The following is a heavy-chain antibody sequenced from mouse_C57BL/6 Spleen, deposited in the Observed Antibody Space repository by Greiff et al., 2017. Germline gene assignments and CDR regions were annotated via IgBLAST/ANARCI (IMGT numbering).Heavy chain of an antibody. V-gene: IGHV5-17*01. CDR3: ESTRGY. Sequence: EVKLVESGGGLVKPGGSLKLSCAASGFTFSDSGMHWVRQAPEKGLEWVAYISSGSSTIYYADTVKGRFTISRDNAKHTLFLQITSLGAWDTAMYCCESTRGYWGKGTTLTVSS. J-gene: IGHJ2*01. CDR1: GFTFSDSG. CDR2: ISSGSSTI.